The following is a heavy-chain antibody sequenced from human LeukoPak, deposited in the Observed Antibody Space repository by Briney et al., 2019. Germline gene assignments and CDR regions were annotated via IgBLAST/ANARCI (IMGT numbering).Heavy chain of an antibody. D-gene: IGHD2-2*01. Sequence: SETLSLTCAVYGGSFSGYYWSWIRQPPGKGLEWIGEINHSGSTNYNPSLKSRVTISVDTSKNQFSLKLSSVTAADTAVYYCARAPDTVVVPARFDPWGQGTLVTVSS. J-gene: IGHJ5*02. CDR2: INHSGST. CDR1: GGSFSGYY. V-gene: IGHV4-34*01. CDR3: ARAPDTVVVPARFDP.